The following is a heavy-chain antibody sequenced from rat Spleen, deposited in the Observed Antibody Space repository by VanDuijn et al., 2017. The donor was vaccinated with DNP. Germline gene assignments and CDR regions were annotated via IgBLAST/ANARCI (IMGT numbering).Heavy chain of an antibody. D-gene: IGHD1-11*01. CDR2: IIYDGSRT. V-gene: IGHV5S10*01. J-gene: IGHJ3*01. Sequence: EVQVVESGGGLVQPGGSLKLSCAASGFTFSDYNMAWVRQAPKKGLEWVATIIYDGSRTYYRDSVKGRFTISRDNAKNTQYLQMDSLRSEDTATYYCATGVYGGYEDWFAYWGQGTLVTVSS. CDR3: ATGVYGGYEDWFAY. CDR1: GFTFSDYN.